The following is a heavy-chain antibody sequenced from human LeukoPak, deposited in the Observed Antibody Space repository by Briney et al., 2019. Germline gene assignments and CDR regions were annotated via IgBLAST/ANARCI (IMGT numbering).Heavy chain of an antibody. CDR2: INHSGST. CDR3: ARDKTLYYYDSTGVWYFDL. Sequence: PSETLSLTCAVYGGSFSGYYWSWIRQPPGKGLEWIGEINHSGSTNYNPSLKSRVTISVDTSKNQFSLKLSSVTAADTAVYYCARDKTLYYYDSTGVWYFDLWGRGTLVTVSS. V-gene: IGHV4-34*01. D-gene: IGHD3-22*01. CDR1: GGSFSGYY. J-gene: IGHJ2*01.